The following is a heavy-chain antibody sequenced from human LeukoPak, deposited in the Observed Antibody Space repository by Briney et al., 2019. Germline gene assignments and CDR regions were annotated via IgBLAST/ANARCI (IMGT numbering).Heavy chain of an antibody. J-gene: IGHJ4*02. Sequence: GGSLRLSCAASGFIFNNEWMDWVRQAPGKGLEWVANIRADGTEKYYVDSVRGRFTISRDNAKNSLYLQLNSLRVEDTAVYYCSRRLDYWGQGTLVTVSS. CDR3: SRRLDY. V-gene: IGHV3-7*03. CDR2: IRADGTEK. CDR1: GFIFNNEW.